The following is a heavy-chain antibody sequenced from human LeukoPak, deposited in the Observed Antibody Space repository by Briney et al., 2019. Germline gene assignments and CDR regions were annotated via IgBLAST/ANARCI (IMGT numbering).Heavy chain of an antibody. CDR3: ARDMGCGTSCYLYYFDY. Sequence: ASVKVSCKASGGTFSSFTINWVRQAPGQGLEWMGWINPNSGGTNYAQKFQGRVTMTRDTSISTAYMELSRLRSDDTAVYYCARDMGCGTSCYLYYFDYWGQGTLVTVSS. CDR1: GGTFSSFT. V-gene: IGHV1-2*02. J-gene: IGHJ4*02. CDR2: INPNSGGT. D-gene: IGHD2-2*01.